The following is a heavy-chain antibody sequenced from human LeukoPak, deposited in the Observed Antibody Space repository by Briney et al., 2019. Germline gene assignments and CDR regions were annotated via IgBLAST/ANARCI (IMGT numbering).Heavy chain of an antibody. D-gene: IGHD6-13*01. CDR1: GFTFSTYW. Sequence: LPGGSLRLSCAASGFTFSTYWMSWVRQAPGKGLEWVANIKQDGSEKYYVDSVEGRFTISRDNAKNSLYLQMNSLRAEDTAMYYCARDSAGNDYWGQGTLVTVSS. CDR2: IKQDGSEK. V-gene: IGHV3-7*01. J-gene: IGHJ4*02. CDR3: ARDSAGNDY.